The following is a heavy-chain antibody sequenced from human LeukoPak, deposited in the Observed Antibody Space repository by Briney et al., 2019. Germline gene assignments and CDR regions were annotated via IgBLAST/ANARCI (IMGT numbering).Heavy chain of an antibody. Sequence: GGSLRLSCEASGFRFSDYYMTWIRQAPGVGLEWISYIVSSGDTTYYADSVKGRFTISRDNAKNSLYLHMNSLRSEDTAVYFWARGDSSSWYVGYHILDVWGQGTTVTVS. V-gene: IGHV3-11*01. CDR3: ARGDSSSWYVGYHILDV. J-gene: IGHJ6*02. CDR1: GFRFSDYY. CDR2: IVSSGDTT. D-gene: IGHD6-13*01.